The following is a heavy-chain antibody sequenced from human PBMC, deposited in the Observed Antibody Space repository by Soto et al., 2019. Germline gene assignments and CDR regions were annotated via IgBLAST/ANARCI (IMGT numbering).Heavy chain of an antibody. CDR3: ARCFFSSWYGEFDGIFDY. CDR1: GGSISSSSYY. V-gene: IGHV4-39*01. Sequence: QLQLQESGPGLVKPSETLSLTCTVSGGSISSSSYYWGWIRQPPGKGLEWIGSIYYSGSTYYNPSLKGRVTISVDTSKHQFSLKLSSVTAADTAVYYCARCFFSSWYGEFDGIFDYWGQGTLVTVSS. J-gene: IGHJ4*02. CDR2: IYYSGST. D-gene: IGHD6-13*01.